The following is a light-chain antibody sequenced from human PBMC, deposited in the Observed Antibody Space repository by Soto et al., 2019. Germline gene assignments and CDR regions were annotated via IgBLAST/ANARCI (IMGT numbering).Light chain of an antibody. J-gene: IGLJ1*01. CDR1: SSDVGGYNY. Sequence: QSVLTQPASGSGSPGQSITISCTGTSSDVGGYNYVSWHQQHPGKAPKLLIYDVSSRPSGVSNRFSASKSGNTASLTISGLQAEDEADYYCSSYTSSITHVFGTGTKVTV. V-gene: IGLV2-14*01. CDR3: SSYTSSITHV. CDR2: DVS.